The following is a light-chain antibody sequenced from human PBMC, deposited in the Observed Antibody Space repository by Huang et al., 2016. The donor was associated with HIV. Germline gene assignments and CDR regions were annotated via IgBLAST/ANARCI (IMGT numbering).Light chain of an antibody. CDR3: QQYHAFPLT. CDR1: QDINTY. Sequence: GDRVTINCRVSQDINTYLAWYQQKPGKDPELLIYSASVLQNGVPSRFNGSGSGTQFTLTINCLQTEDFATYYCQQYHAFPLTFGAGTKVEI. J-gene: IGKJ4*01. V-gene: IGKV1D-8*02. CDR2: SAS.